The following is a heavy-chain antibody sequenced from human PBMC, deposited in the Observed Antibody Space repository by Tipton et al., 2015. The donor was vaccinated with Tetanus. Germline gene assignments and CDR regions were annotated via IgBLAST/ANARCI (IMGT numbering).Heavy chain of an antibody. J-gene: IGHJ4*02. Sequence: TLSLTCTVSGGSISSGGYYWSWIRRHPGKGLEWIGKIYNSGSTYYNPSLKSRVTISVDTSKNQFSLKLNSVTAADTAVYYCARDQARGARGWNYFDYWGQGSLVTVSS. V-gene: IGHV4-31*03. CDR3: ARDQARGARGWNYFDY. CDR2: IYNSGST. D-gene: IGHD1-26*01. CDR1: GGSISSGGYY.